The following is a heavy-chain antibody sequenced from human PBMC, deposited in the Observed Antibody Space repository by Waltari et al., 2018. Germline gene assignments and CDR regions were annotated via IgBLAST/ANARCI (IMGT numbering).Heavy chain of an antibody. CDR3: ATDRKYDFWSGYRSPMAFEI. CDR1: GYTFTDYS. V-gene: IGHV1-69-2*01. Sequence: EVQLVQSGAEVKKPGATVKISCKASGYTFTDYSMHWVQQAPGKGLEWRGRCVTEEGETIYAEKSQGRVPITADTSTDTAYMELSSLRSEDTAVYYCATDRKYDFWSGYRSPMAFEIWGQGTMVTVSS. D-gene: IGHD3-3*01. CDR2: CVTEEGET. J-gene: IGHJ3*02.